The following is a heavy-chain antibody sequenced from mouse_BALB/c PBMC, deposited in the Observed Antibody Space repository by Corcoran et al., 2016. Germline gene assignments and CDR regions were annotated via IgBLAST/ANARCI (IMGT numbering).Heavy chain of an antibody. CDR2: IDPANGNT. D-gene: IGHD2-3*01. CDR3: ARMGDGSWVAY. CDR1: GFNIKDTY. J-gene: IGHJ3*01. V-gene: IGHV14-3*02. Sequence: EVQLQQSGAELVKPGASVKLSCTASGFNIKDTYMHWVKQRPEQSLEWIGRIDPANGNTKYDPKFQGKATITADTSSNTAYLQLSSLTSEDTAVYYCARMGDGSWVAYWGQGTLVTVSA.